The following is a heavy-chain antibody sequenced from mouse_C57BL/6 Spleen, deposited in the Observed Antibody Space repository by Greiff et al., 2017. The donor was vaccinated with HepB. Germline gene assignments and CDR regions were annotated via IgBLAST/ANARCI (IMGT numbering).Heavy chain of an antibody. CDR2: IYWDDDK. CDR1: GFSLSTSGMG. CDR3: ARSITYDYDAWFAY. J-gene: IGHJ3*01. V-gene: IGHV8-12*01. D-gene: IGHD2-4*01. Sequence: QVQLNESGPGILQSSQTLSLTCSFSGFSLSTSGMGVSWIRQPSGKGLEWLAHIYWDDDKRYNPSLKSRLTIPKDTSRNQVFLKITSVDTADTATYYCARSITYDYDAWFAYWGQGTLVTVSA.